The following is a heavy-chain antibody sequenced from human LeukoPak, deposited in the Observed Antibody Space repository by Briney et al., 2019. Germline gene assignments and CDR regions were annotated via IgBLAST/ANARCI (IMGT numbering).Heavy chain of an antibody. D-gene: IGHD4-11*01. V-gene: IGHV3-23*01. CDR3: AKIFYGNYYLDHEKYFQH. J-gene: IGHJ1*01. Sequence: GGPLILFCVASGLTFNRYAMSWVRQAPTNGLDLSPSISGSGGTTDYADSVKGRFTISRDNSDNTLYLQMNSLRAEDTAIYYCAKIFYGNYYLDHEKYFQHWGQGTLVIVSS. CDR2: ISGSGGTT. CDR1: GLTFNRYA.